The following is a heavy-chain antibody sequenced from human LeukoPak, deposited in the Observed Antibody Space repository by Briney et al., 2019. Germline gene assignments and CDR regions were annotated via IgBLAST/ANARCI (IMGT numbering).Heavy chain of an antibody. CDR1: GYTLTEFS. Sequence: ASVKVSCKVSGYTLTEFSMHWVRQAPGKGLEWMGGFDPEDGETIYAQKFQGRVTMTTDTSTSTAYMELRSLRSDDTAVYYCARVNVWELQKDYWSQGTLVTVSS. V-gene: IGHV1-24*01. CDR3: ARVNVWELQKDY. J-gene: IGHJ4*02. CDR2: FDPEDGET. D-gene: IGHD1-26*01.